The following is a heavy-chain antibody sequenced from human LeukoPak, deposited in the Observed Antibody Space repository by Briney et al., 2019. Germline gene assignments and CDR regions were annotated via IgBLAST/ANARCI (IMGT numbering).Heavy chain of an antibody. Sequence: PSETLSLTCTVSGGSISSSSYYWGWIRQPPGKGLEWIGSIYYSGSTYYNPSLKSRVTITVDTSKNQFSLKLSSVTAADTAVYYCARRIAAADPYSFDYWGQGTLVTVSS. CDR3: ARRIAAADPYSFDY. D-gene: IGHD6-25*01. CDR1: GGSISSSSYY. V-gene: IGHV4-39*01. J-gene: IGHJ4*02. CDR2: IYYSGST.